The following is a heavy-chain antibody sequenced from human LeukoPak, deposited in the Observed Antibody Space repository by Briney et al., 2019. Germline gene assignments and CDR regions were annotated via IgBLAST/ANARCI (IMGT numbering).Heavy chain of an antibody. CDR3: ARALSGYDYDY. J-gene: IGHJ4*02. D-gene: IGHD5-12*01. V-gene: IGHV1-69*02. CDR2: IIPILGIA. CDR1: GATFSSYT. Sequence: GSSVKVSCKASGATFSSYTISWVREAPGQGLEWMGRIIPILGIANYAQKFQGRVTITADKSTSTAYIELSSLRSEDTAVYYCARALSGYDYDYWGQGTLVTVSS.